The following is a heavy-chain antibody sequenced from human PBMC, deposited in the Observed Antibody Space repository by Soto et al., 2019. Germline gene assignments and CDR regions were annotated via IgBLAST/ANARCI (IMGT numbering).Heavy chain of an antibody. CDR1: GFPFAAGA. CDR2: ITGRGIST. J-gene: IGHJ4*02. Sequence: VQLLESGGGLVRRGASLRLSCVASGFPFAAGAMNWVRQAPGQGLEWVSTITGRGISTYYADSVRGRFTITRDDSQNTVYLQMNSLRLEDTAVYYCAKDRYGGSGGGLESWGQGALVTVSS. CDR3: AKDRYGGSGGGLES. D-gene: IGHD5-18*01. V-gene: IGHV3-23*01.